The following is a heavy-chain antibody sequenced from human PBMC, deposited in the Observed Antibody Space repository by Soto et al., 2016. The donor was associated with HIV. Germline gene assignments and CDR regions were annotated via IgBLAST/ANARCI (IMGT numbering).Heavy chain of an antibody. CDR2: INPNSGGT. Sequence: QVQLVQSGAEVKKPGASVKVSCKASGYSFTGYYVHWVRQAPGQGLEWMGWINPNSGGTTYAQKFQGRVTMTSDTSISTAYMELSRLTFDDTAVYYCARDRSFYDSKGQVRYLDLWGRGTLVSVSS. J-gene: IGHJ2*01. D-gene: IGHD3-22*01. CDR1: GYSFTGYY. CDR3: ARDRSFYDSKGQVRYLDL. V-gene: IGHV1-2*02.